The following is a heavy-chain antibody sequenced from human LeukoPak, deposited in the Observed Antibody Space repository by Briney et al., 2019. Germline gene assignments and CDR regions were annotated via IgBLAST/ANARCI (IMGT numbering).Heavy chain of an antibody. CDR1: GYTFTGYY. J-gene: IGHJ6*02. V-gene: IGHV1-2*02. D-gene: IGHD5-12*01. CDR3: AREGVATIGAGGYYYYGMDV. CDR2: INPNSGGT. Sequence: GASVKVSCKASGYTFTGYYMHWVRQAPGQGLEWMGWINPNSGGTNYAQKFQGRVTMTRDTFISTAYMELSRLRSDDTAVYYCAREGVATIGAGGYYYYGMDVWGQGTTVTVSS.